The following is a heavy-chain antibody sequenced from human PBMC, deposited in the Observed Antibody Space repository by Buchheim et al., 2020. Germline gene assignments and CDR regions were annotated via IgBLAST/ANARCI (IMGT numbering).Heavy chain of an antibody. CDR3: AKGEYYFDY. J-gene: IGHJ4*02. V-gene: IGHV3-30*18. CDR2: ISYDGSNK. Sequence: QVQLVESGGGVVQPGRSLRLSCAASGFTFSSYGMHWVRQAPGKGLEWVAVISYDGSNKYYADSVKGRFNISRDNSKKKLDLQMNSLRAEDTAVYYCAKGEYYFDYWGQGTL. CDR1: GFTFSSYG.